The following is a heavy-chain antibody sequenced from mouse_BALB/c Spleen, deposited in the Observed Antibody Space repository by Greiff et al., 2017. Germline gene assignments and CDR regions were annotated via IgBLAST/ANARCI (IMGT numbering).Heavy chain of an antibody. V-gene: IGHV14-3*02. J-gene: IGHJ4*01. CDR2: IDPANGNT. D-gene: IGHD1-1*02. CDR1: GFNIKDTY. Sequence: VQLQQSGAELVKPGASVKLSCTASGFNIKDTYMHWVKQRPEQGLEWIGRIDPANGNTKYDPKFQGKATITADTSSNTAYLQLSSLTSEDTAVYYCARKVVYPYAMDYWGQGTSVTVSS. CDR3: ARKVVYPYAMDY.